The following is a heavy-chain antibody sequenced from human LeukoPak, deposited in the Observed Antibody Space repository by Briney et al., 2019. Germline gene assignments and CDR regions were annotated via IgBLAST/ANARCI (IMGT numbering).Heavy chain of an antibody. J-gene: IGHJ4*02. CDR1: GFTFSSYW. CDR3: ARGDRYSSSLFGEVDY. D-gene: IGHD6-13*01. Sequence: GSLRLSCAASGFTFSSYWMSWVRQAPGKGPEWVANIKQDGSEKYYVDSLKGRFTISRDNAKNSLYLQMNSLRAEDTAVYYCARGDRYSSSLFGEVDYWGQGTLVTVSS. CDR2: IKQDGSEK. V-gene: IGHV3-7*01.